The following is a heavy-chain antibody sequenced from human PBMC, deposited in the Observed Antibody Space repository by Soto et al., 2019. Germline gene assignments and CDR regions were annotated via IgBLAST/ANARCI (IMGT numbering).Heavy chain of an antibody. CDR2: MNPNSNNT. CDR3: ARSDGYPLNWPGF. V-gene: IGHV1-8*01. D-gene: IGHD2-21*01. J-gene: IGHJ4*01. CDR1: GYTFASYD. Sequence: QVQLVQSGAEVKSPGASVKVSCKASGYTFASYDINWVRQAPGQGLEWMGWMNPNSNNTGYAQKFQGQTTKDRDIRLDIAHLELGKLRSWGTGGDFRARSDGYPLNWPGFWGQGNLVTVSA.